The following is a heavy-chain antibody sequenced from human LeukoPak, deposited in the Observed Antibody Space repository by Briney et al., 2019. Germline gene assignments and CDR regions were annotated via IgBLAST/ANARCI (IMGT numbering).Heavy chain of an antibody. CDR3: ARDHVVEWVYYYYGMDV. V-gene: IGHV1-69*01. D-gene: IGHD3-3*01. CDR1: GFTFSSYA. J-gene: IGHJ6*02. CDR2: IIPIFGTA. Sequence: GGSLRLSCAASGFTFSSYAISWVRQAPGQGLEWMGGIIPIFGTANYAQKFQGRVTITADESTSTAYMELSSLRSEDTAVYYCARDHVVEWVYYYYGMDVWGQGTTVTVSS.